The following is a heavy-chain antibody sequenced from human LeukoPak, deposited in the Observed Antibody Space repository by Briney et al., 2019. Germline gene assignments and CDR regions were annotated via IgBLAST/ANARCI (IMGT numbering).Heavy chain of an antibody. CDR1: GLNFNDND. V-gene: IGHV3-33*06. CDR3: AKERGGQDWDFDL. D-gene: IGHD3-10*01. J-gene: IGHJ2*01. Sequence: GGSLRLSCAASGLNFNDNDMDWVRQAPGKGLEWVAVIWYDGSNKYYAESVKGRFTISRGISKNMLYLQMNSLRVEDTAVYYCAKERGGQDWDFDLWGRGTLVTVSS. CDR2: IWYDGSNK.